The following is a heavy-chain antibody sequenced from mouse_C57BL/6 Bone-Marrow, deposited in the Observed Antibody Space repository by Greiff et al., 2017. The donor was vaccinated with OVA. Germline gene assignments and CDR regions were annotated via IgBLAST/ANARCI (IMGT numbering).Heavy chain of an antibody. CDR1: GFSLTSYG. D-gene: IGHD2-5*01. Sequence: QVQLQQSGPGLVQPSQSLSITCTVSGFSLTSYGVHWVRQSPGKGLEWLGVIWSGGSTDYNAAFISRLSISKDNSKSQVFFKMNSLQADDTAIYYCARDYSNYVGYAMDYWGQGTSVTVSS. V-gene: IGHV2-2*01. CDR2: IWSGGST. CDR3: ARDYSNYVGYAMDY. J-gene: IGHJ4*01.